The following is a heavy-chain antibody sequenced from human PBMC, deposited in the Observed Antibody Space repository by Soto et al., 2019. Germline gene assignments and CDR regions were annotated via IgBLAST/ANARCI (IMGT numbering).Heavy chain of an antibody. CDR3: ARGSDSSVYYHGDWFDP. CDR1: GGSFSGYY. J-gene: IGHJ5*02. Sequence: PSETLSLTCAVYGGSFSGYYWSWIRQPPGKGLEWIGEINHSGSTNYNPSLKSRVTIAVDTSKNQLSLKLSSVTAADTAVYYCARGSDSSVYYHGDWFDPWGQGTLVTVS. V-gene: IGHV4-34*01. CDR2: INHSGST. D-gene: IGHD3-22*01.